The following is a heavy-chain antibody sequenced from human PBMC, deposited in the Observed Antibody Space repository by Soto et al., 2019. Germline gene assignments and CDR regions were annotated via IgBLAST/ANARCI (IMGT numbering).Heavy chain of an antibody. J-gene: IGHJ5*02. Sequence: QVHLVESGGGVVQPGRSLRLSCAASGFSFNTHGMHWVRQAPGKGLEWVAVIWHDGSNKYYGDSVKGRFTISRENSKNTLSLQMNSLGAEDTAIYYCASDSGPASATWLDHWGQGTLVTVSS. CDR2: IWHDGSNK. CDR1: GFSFNTHG. V-gene: IGHV3-33*01. CDR3: ASDSGPASATWLDH. D-gene: IGHD7-27*01.